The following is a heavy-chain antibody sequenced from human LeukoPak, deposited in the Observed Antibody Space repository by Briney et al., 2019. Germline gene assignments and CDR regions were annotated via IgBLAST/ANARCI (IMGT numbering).Heavy chain of an antibody. CDR1: GFTFSDYY. V-gene: IGHV3-30*03. J-gene: IGHJ4*02. CDR3: ARDREYYDILTGYKVSHYFDY. D-gene: IGHD3-9*01. Sequence: GGSLRLSCAASGFTFSDYYMSWIRQAPGKGLEWVAIISYDGSNKYYADSVKGRFTISRDNSKNTLFLQMNSLRAEDTAVYYCARDREYYDILTGYKVSHYFDYWGQGTLVTVSS. CDR2: ISYDGSNK.